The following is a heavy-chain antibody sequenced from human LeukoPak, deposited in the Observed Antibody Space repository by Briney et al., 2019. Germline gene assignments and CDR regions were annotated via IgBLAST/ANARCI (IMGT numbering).Heavy chain of an antibody. CDR1: GYTFTGYY. V-gene: IGHV1-2*02. J-gene: IGHJ4*02. Sequence: ASVKVSCKASGYTFTGYYMHCVRQAPGQGLEWMGWINPNSGGTNYAQKFQGRVTMTRDTSISTAYMELSRLRSEDTAVYYCARSPSTVTLLYWGQGTLVTVSS. CDR2: INPNSGGT. CDR3: ARSPSTVTLLY. D-gene: IGHD4-11*01.